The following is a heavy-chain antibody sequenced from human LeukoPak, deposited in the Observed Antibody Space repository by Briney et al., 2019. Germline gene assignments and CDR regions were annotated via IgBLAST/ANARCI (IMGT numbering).Heavy chain of an antibody. V-gene: IGHV4-4*07. CDR1: GGSISSYY. D-gene: IGHD6-6*01. CDR2: IYTSGST. Sequence: SETLSLTCTVSGGSISSYYWSWIRQPAGKGLEWIGRIYTSGSTNYNPSLKSRVTMSVDTSKNQFSLKLSSVTAADSAVYYCARLTRLSTSPDRYCLDYWGQGTLVTVSS. CDR3: ARLTRLSTSPDRYCLDY. J-gene: IGHJ4*02.